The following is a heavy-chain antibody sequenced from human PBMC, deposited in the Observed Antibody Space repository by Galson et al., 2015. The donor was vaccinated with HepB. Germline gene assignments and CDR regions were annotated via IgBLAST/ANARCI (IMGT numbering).Heavy chain of an antibody. V-gene: IGHV3-30*18. D-gene: IGHD6-13*01. J-gene: IGHJ4*02. CDR2: ISKDGSKT. Sequence: SLRLSCAASGFTFSSHAMHWVRQAPGKGLEWVALISKDGSKTDYTDSVKGRFTISRDNSKNTLYLQMNSLRPEDTAVYYCANWAGQVSNWYGPFDYWGQGALVTVSS. CDR1: GFTFSSHA. CDR3: ANWAGQVSNWYGPFDY.